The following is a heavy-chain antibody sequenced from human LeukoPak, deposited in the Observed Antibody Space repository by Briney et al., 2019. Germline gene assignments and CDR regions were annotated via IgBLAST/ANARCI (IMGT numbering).Heavy chain of an antibody. J-gene: IGHJ4*02. D-gene: IGHD3-10*01. CDR3: AKDYTSYYYGSGGYFDD. Sequence: PGGSLRFSCAASGFTFSSYGMHWVRQAPGKGLEWVAVISYDGSNKYYADSVKGRFTISRDNSKNTLYLQMNSLRTEDTALYYCAKDYTSYYYGSGGYFDDWGQGTLVTVSS. CDR2: ISYDGSNK. CDR1: GFTFSSYG. V-gene: IGHV3-30*18.